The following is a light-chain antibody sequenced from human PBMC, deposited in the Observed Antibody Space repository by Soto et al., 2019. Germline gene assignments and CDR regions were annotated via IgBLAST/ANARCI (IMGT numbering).Light chain of an antibody. CDR3: SSYAGSNNML. CDR2: EVS. Sequence: QSALTQPPSTSGSPGQSVTISCTGTFNDVGGYDYVSWYQQHPGKAPKLLIYEVSKRPSGVPDRFSGSKSGNTASLTVSGLQDEDEAEYHCSSYAGSNNMLFGGGTKLTVL. V-gene: IGLV2-8*01. J-gene: IGLJ2*01. CDR1: FNDVGGYDY.